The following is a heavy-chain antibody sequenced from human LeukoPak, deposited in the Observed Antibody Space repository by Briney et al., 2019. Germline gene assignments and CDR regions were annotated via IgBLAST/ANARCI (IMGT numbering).Heavy chain of an antibody. J-gene: IGHJ1*01. V-gene: IGHV3-30*18. Sequence: GGSLRLSCAASGFTFSSFGMYWVRQAPGKGLEWVAVISYDGSNKYYADSVKGRFTISRDNSKSTLYLQMHSLKTEDTAVYYCAKDGTGDYDTTGYYLLGHFQCWGQGTLVTVSS. CDR1: GFTFSSFG. CDR3: AKDGTGDYDTTGYYLLGHFQC. D-gene: IGHD3-22*01. CDR2: ISYDGSNK.